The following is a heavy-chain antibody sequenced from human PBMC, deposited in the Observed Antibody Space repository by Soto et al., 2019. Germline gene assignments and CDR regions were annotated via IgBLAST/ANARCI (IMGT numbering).Heavy chain of an antibody. D-gene: IGHD3-3*01. J-gene: IGHJ4*01. CDR2: IYPRDSDT. V-gene: IGHV5-51*01. CDR3: FCSREEHCLNQDEY. CDR1: NYRFSTYW. Sequence: PRESRKISREGFNYRFSTYWIGGVRQMPERGLEWMGIIYPRDSDTRYSPSFQGRVTISADQSINTVYLHWNNLGASDTAMYYFFCSREEHCLNQDEYSGHGPPVPVSA.